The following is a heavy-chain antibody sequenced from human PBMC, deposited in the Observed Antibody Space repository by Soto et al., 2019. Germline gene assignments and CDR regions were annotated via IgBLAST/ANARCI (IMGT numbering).Heavy chain of an antibody. V-gene: IGHV3-23*01. D-gene: IGHD4-17*01. J-gene: IGHJ6*02. CDR2: ISGSGGST. CDR3: AKGTYGDDDYYYYYGMDV. CDR1: GFTFSSYA. Sequence: PGGSLRLSCAASGFTFSSYAMSWVRQAPGKGLEWVSAISGSGGSTYYADSVKGRFTISRDNSKNTLYLQMNSLRAEDTAVYYCAKGTYGDDDYYYYYGMDVWGQGTTVTVSS.